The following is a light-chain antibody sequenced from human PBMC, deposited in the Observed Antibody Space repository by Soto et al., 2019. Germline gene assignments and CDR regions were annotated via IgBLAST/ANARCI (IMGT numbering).Light chain of an antibody. V-gene: IGKV4-1*01. CDR3: QQYYTTPRT. J-gene: IGKJ2*01. CDR2: WAS. CDR1: QSVLHSSNNKNY. Sequence: DIVMTQSPDSLAVSLGERATINCKSSQSVLHSSNNKNYLAWYQQKPGQPPKLLIYWASTRESGVPDRISGSGSGADFTLTISSLQAEDVALYYCQQYYTTPRTFGQGTKLEIK.